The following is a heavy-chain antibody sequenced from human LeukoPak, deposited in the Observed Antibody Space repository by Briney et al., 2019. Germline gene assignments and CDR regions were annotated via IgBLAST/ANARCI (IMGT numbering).Heavy chain of an antibody. Sequence: PGGFLRLSCAVYGFTFSSDWMSWVRQAPGKGLEWVATIQPHGSEKYYVDSVKGRFTISRDNAKNSVFLQMNSLRGEDTAVYYCATSDLDNWGQGSLVTVSS. V-gene: IGHV3-7*01. CDR3: ATSDLDN. J-gene: IGHJ4*02. CDR1: GFTFSSDW. CDR2: IQPHGSEK.